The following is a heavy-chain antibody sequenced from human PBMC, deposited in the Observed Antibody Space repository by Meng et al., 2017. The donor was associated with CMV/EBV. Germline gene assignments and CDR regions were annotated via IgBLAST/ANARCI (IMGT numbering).Heavy chain of an antibody. V-gene: IGHV4-34*01. CDR2: INHSGST. CDR3: ARVWDSGWDY. Sequence: VPRQQWGAGPVKPSATLSLTCAVYCRSFSGYYWSWIRRPPGKGLEWIGEINHSGSTNYNPSLKSRVTISVDTSKNQFSLKLSSVTAADTAVYYCARVWDSGWDYWGQGTLVTVSS. CDR1: CRSFSGYY. D-gene: IGHD3-22*01. J-gene: IGHJ4*02.